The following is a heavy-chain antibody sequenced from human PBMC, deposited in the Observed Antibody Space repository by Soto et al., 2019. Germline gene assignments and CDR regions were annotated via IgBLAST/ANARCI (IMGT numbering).Heavy chain of an antibody. CDR2: IYWEDDK. CDR1: GFSLSTSGVG. CDR3: AHSLFDWLFGMGWFDP. V-gene: IGHV2-5*02. J-gene: IGHJ5*02. Sequence: QITLKESGPPLVKPTQTLTLTCTFSGFSLSTSGVGVGWIRQPPGKALEWLALIYWEDDKRYSPSLKSRLTITKDTPKNQVVLTMTNMDPVDTATYYCAHSLFDWLFGMGWFDPWGQGTLVTVSS. D-gene: IGHD3-9*01.